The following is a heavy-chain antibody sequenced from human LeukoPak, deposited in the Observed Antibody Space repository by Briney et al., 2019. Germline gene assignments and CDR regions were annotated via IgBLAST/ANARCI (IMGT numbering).Heavy chain of an antibody. Sequence: ASVKVSCKASGYTFTSYGISWVRQAPGQGLEWKGWISAYNGNTNYAQKLQGRVTMTTDTSTSTAYMELRSLRSDDTAVYYCARGPLSIAVAGTFADWGQGTLVTVSS. CDR1: GYTFTSYG. J-gene: IGHJ4*02. CDR2: ISAYNGNT. CDR3: ARGPLSIAVAGTFAD. V-gene: IGHV1-18*01. D-gene: IGHD6-19*01.